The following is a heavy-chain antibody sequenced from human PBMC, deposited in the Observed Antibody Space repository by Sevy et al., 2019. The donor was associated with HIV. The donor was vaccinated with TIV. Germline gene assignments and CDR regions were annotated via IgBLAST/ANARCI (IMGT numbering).Heavy chain of an antibody. CDR1: GLTFTSSA. CDR2: IVVGSGNT. Sequence: ASVKVSCKASGLTFTSSAMQWVRQARGQRLEWIGWIVVGSGNTNYAQKFQERVTITRDMSTSTAYMELSSLRSEDTAVYYCAADGGRAMALDYWGQGTLVTVSS. D-gene: IGHD5-18*01. CDR3: AADGGRAMALDY. J-gene: IGHJ4*02. V-gene: IGHV1-58*02.